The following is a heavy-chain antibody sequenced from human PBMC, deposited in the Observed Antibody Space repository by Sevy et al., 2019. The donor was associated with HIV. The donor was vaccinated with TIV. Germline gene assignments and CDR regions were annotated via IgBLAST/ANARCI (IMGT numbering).Heavy chain of an antibody. CDR1: GGTFGSYT. CDR3: ARGSFYNGGELGTDYLDS. D-gene: IGHD3-16*01. CDR2: IVPIFGQE. Sequence: ASVKVSCKISGGTFGSYTINWVREAPGQGLEWMGGIVPIFGQENYPQKFQGRVTITVDGSRKTAFMDLSSLTSDDTAVYFCARGSFYNGGELGTDYLDSWGQGTLVTVSS. V-gene: IGHV1-69*13. J-gene: IGHJ4*02.